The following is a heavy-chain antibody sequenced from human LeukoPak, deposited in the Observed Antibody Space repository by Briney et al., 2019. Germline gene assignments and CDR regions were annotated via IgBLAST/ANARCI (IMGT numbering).Heavy chain of an antibody. Sequence: GGSLRLSCAASGNYFMHCVRQAPRQGVVWVSHINREGSWTSYADSVKGRFTISKDNAKNTVYLQMNSLRAEDTAVYYCVSFYETYWGRGTLVTVSS. CDR2: INREGSWT. CDR1: GNYF. D-gene: IGHD2/OR15-2a*01. V-gene: IGHV3-74*01. CDR3: VSFYETY. J-gene: IGHJ4*02.